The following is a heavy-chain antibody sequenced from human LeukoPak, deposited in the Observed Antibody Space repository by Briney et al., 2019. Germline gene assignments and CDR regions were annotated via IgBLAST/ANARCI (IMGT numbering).Heavy chain of an antibody. V-gene: IGHV1-8*01. Sequence: ASVKVSCKASGYTFTSYDINWVRQATGQGLEWMGWMNPNSGNTGYAQKFQGRVTMTRNTSISTAYMELSSLRSEDTAVYYCARGLPIVGATPLGYWGQGTLVTVSS. CDR3: ARGLPIVGATPLGY. CDR2: MNPNSGNT. J-gene: IGHJ4*02. D-gene: IGHD1-26*01. CDR1: GYTFTSYD.